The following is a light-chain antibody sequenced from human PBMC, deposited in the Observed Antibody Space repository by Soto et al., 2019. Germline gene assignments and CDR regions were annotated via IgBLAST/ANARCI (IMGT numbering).Light chain of an antibody. V-gene: IGKV1D-12*01. CDR1: QVMSSW. Sequence: DIQMTQSPSSVSAAVGERVTITCRASQVMSSWLAWYQQKPGKAPKLLIFAASTLQSGRPSRFSGSGSRTDFTLTSTSLQTEDIGTYYCQQTDTLPSTFGQGTRLEIK. CDR3: QQTDTLPST. J-gene: IGKJ5*01. CDR2: AAS.